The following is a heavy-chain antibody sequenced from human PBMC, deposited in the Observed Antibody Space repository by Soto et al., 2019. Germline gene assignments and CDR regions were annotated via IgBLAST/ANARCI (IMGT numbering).Heavy chain of an antibody. J-gene: IGHJ5*02. D-gene: IGHD2-15*01. Sequence: ASVKVSCKASGYTFTGYYMHWVRQAPGQGLEWMGWINPNSGGTNYAQKFQGWVTMTRDTSISTAYMELSRLRSDDTAVYYCARGDCSGGSCYSQWFDPWGQGTLVTVSS. CDR2: INPNSGGT. CDR3: ARGDCSGGSCYSQWFDP. CDR1: GYTFTGYY. V-gene: IGHV1-2*04.